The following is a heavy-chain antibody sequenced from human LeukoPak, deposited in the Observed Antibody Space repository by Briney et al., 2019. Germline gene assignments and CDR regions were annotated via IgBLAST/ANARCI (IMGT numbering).Heavy chain of an antibody. CDR3: ARATWDFATPSTYYYYYMDV. V-gene: IGHV4-4*07. CDR1: GGSISSYY. J-gene: IGHJ6*03. Sequence: SETLSLTCTVSGGSISSYYWSWIRQPAGKGLGWIGRIYTSGSTNYNPSLKSRVTMSVDTSKNQFSLKLSSVTAADTAVYYCARATWDFATPSTYYYYYMDVWGKGTTVTVSS. D-gene: IGHD1-26*01. CDR2: IYTSGST.